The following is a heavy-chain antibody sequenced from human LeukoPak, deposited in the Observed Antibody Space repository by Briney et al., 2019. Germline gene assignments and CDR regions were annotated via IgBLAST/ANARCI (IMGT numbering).Heavy chain of an antibody. CDR1: GYTFTSYY. J-gene: IGHJ4*02. Sequence: ASVKVSCKASGYTFTSYYMHWVRQAPGQGLEWMGIINPSGGSTSYAQKFQGRVTMTRDTSTSTVYMELSSLRAEDTAVYYCARDLGGYTLDYYFDYWGQGTLVTVSS. V-gene: IGHV1-46*01. CDR3: ARDLGGYTLDYYFDY. D-gene: IGHD5-12*01. CDR2: INPSGGST.